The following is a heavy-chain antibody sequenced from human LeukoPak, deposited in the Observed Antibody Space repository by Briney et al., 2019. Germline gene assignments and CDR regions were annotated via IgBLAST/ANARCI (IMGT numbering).Heavy chain of an antibody. CDR3: ASLAVAAKTFGY. D-gene: IGHD6-19*01. CDR2: ISSSSTYI. J-gene: IGHJ4*02. Sequence: GGSLRLSCAASGFPFSSYTMNWVRQAPGKGLEWVSSISSSSTYIYYADSVKGRFTISRDNAKNSLYLQMNSLRAEDTAVYYCASLAVAAKTFGYWGQGTLVTVSS. CDR1: GFPFSSYT. V-gene: IGHV3-21*01.